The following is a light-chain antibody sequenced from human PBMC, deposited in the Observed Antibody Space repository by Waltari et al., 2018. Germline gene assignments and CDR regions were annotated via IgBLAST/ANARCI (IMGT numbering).Light chain of an antibody. CDR1: QNIRTY. CDR2: GAS. CDR3: QQSFSSPWT. J-gene: IGKJ1*01. Sequence: DIQMTQSPSSLSASFGDTVTVTCRASQNIRTYLNWYQQKTAKAPKLLIYGASTWQRGVPSRFRGSASGTEFTLTVTNLQPDDFATYFCQQSFSSPWTFGQGTTVNI. V-gene: IGKV1-39*01.